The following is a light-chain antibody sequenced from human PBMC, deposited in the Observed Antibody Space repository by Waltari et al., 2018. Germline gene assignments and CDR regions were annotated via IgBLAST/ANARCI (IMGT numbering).Light chain of an antibody. CDR2: GAS. CDR3: QQYGSSGMYT. CDR1: PRLIKRY. J-gene: IGKJ2*01. Sequence: EVVLTQSPGTLSLSPGERATFHCRASPRLIKRYVAWSQQKPGQAPTLLIYGASNRAACIPDRFSASGSETDFTLTISRLEPEDFGVYYCQQYGSSGMYTFGQGTKLEI. V-gene: IGKV3-20*01.